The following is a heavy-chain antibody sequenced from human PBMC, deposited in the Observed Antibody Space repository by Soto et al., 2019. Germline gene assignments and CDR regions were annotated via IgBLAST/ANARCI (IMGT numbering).Heavy chain of an antibody. CDR2: IYYNGGT. J-gene: IGHJ4*02. V-gene: IGHV4-59*08. Sequence: PSETLSLTCTVSGASIGSFYWSWIRQSPGKGLEWIGYIYYNGGTDYSPSLKSRVTISVDTSKNQFSLKLSSVTAADTAVYYCASRPPLAEHFEYWGQGALFTVPS. CDR1: GASIGSFY. CDR3: ASRPPLAEHFEY. D-gene: IGHD6-13*01.